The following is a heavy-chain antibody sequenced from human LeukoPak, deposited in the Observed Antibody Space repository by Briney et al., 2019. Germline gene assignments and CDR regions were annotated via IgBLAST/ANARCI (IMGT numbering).Heavy chain of an antibody. D-gene: IGHD3-3*01. CDR1: GFTFSNYW. CDR3: ARGDFWSGYPMFGSGMDV. J-gene: IGHJ6*02. V-gene: IGHV3-7*01. Sequence: PGGSLRLSCAASGFTFSNYWMSWVRQAPGKGLEWVANIKQDGSEKYYVDSVKGRFTISRDNDKNSLYLQMNSLRAEDTAVYYCARGDFWSGYPMFGSGMDVWGQGTSVTVSS. CDR2: IKQDGSEK.